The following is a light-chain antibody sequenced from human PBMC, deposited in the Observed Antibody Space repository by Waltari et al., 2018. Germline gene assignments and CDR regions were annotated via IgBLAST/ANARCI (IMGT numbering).Light chain of an antibody. CDR1: HGISSY. Sequence: AIRMTQSPSSFSASTGDRVTITCRASHGISSYLAWYQQKPGKAPKLLIYSASTLQSGVPSRFSGSGSGTDFTLTISCLQSEDFATYYCQQYYSYPLGFGQGTKVEIK. CDR2: SAS. V-gene: IGKV1-8*01. CDR3: QQYYSYPLG. J-gene: IGKJ1*01.